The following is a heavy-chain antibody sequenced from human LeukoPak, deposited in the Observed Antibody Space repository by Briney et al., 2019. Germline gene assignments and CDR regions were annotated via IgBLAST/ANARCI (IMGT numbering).Heavy chain of an antibody. CDR2: INHSGST. CDR3: ARGPYYGSGSYPY. V-gene: IGHV4-34*01. CDR1: GESFSGYY. D-gene: IGHD3-10*01. J-gene: IGHJ4*02. Sequence: SETLPLTCAGYGESFSGYYWHSIRQPPGKGLEWIGEINHSGSTNYNPSLKSRVTMSVDTSKNQFSLKLSSVTAADTAVYYCARGPYYGSGSYPYWGQGTLVTVSS.